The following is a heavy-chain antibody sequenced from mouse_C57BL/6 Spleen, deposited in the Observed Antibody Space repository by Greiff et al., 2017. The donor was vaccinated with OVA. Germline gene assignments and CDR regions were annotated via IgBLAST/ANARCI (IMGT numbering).Heavy chain of an antibody. Sequence: VQLQQSGPELVKPGASVKISCKASGYSFTGYYMNWVKQSPEKSLEWIGEINPSTGGTTYNQKFKAKATLTVDKSSSTAYMQLKSLTSEDSAVYYCAKGFDYGSSYFDVWGTGTTVTVSS. CDR3: AKGFDYGSSYFDV. CDR1: GYSFTGYY. CDR2: INPSTGGT. J-gene: IGHJ1*03. V-gene: IGHV1-42*01. D-gene: IGHD1-1*01.